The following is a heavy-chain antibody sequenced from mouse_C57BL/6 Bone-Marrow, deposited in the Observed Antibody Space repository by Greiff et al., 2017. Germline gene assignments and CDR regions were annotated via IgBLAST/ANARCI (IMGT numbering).Heavy chain of an antibody. J-gene: IGHJ3*01. Sequence: ILLQPSGPELVKPGASVKISCKASGYSFTDYNMNGVKQSDRESLGWIGVMNPNDGTTSYTQKFKGKATLTVDQSSSTAYMQLNSLTSEDSAVYYCASDDGNDWGTGTLVTVSA. D-gene: IGHD2-1*01. CDR3: ASDDGND. CDR2: MNPNDGTT. V-gene: IGHV1-39*01. CDR1: GYSFTDYN.